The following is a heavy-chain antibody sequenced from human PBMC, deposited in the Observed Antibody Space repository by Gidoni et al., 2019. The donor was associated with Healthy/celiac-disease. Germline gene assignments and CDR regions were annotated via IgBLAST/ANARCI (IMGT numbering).Heavy chain of an antibody. J-gene: IGHJ5*02. Sequence: QVQPAQSGAEVKKPGSSGKVSCKASGGSFSSYAISWVRQAPGQGLEWLGGIIPIFGTANCARKFQGRVTITADKSTSTAYMELSSLRSEDTAVYYCARPYSGSYSWFDPWGQGTLVTVSS. CDR3: ARPYSGSYSWFDP. D-gene: IGHD1-26*01. CDR1: GGSFSSYA. CDR2: IIPIFGTA. V-gene: IGHV1-69*06.